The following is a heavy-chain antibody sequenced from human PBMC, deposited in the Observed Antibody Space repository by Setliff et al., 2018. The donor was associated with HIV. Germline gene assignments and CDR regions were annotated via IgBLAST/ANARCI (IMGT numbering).Heavy chain of an antibody. Sequence: PSETLSLTCTVSGGSISSYYWSWIRQPPGKGLEWIGYIYTSGSTNYNPSLKSRVPISVDTSKNQFSLKLSSVTAADTAVYYCAREGDYNFDNTGYLRGGYYYYCMDVWGKGTTVTVSS. V-gene: IGHV4-4*09. D-gene: IGHD3-22*01. CDR3: AREGDYNFDNTGYLRGGYYYYCMDV. CDR2: IYTSGST. CDR1: GGSISSYY. J-gene: IGHJ6*03.